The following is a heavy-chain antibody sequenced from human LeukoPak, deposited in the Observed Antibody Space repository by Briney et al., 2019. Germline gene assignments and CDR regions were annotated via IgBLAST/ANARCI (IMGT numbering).Heavy chain of an antibody. V-gene: IGHV1-2*02. Sequence: GASVKVSCEASGYTFTGYYMHWVRQAPGQGLEWMGWINPNSGTTNYAQKFQGRVTMTRDTSITTAYMELSSLSSDDTAIYYCARSPITIFGVASLDPWGQGTLVTVSS. CDR3: ARSPITIFGVASLDP. D-gene: IGHD3-3*01. J-gene: IGHJ5*02. CDR2: INPNSGTT. CDR1: GYTFTGYY.